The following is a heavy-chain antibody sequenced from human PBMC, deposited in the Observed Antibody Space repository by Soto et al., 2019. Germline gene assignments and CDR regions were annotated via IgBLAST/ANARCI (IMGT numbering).Heavy chain of an antibody. J-gene: IGHJ5*02. CDR2: ISGSGGST. CDR1: GFTFSSYA. CDR3: AKVSVVAGRANWFDP. V-gene: IGHV3-23*01. D-gene: IGHD6-19*01. Sequence: GGSLRLSCAASGFTFSSYAMSWVRQAPGKGLEWVSAISGSGGSTYYADSVKGRFTISRDNSKNTLYLQMNSLRAEDTAVYYCAKVSVVAGRANWFDPWGQGTLVTVSS.